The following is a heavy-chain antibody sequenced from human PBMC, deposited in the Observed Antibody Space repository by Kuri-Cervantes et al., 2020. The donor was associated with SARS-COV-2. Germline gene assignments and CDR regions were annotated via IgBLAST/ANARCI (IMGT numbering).Heavy chain of an antibody. Sequence: GESLKISCAASGFTFRNHGMHWVRQAPGKGLEWVAFIWYDGGEEYYGDSVKGRFAISRDNSKNTLDLQMNSVRDEDTAVYYCVRDALEWIFPPPTKFDVWGQGTTVTVSS. J-gene: IGHJ6*02. V-gene: IGHV3-33*01. CDR3: VRDALEWIFPPPTKFDV. D-gene: IGHD3-3*01. CDR2: IWYDGGEE. CDR1: GFTFRNHG.